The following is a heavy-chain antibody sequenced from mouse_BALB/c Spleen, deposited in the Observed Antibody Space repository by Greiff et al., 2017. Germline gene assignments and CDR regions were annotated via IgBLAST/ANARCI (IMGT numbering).Heavy chain of an antibody. D-gene: IGHD1-1*01. Sequence: QVQLQQPGAELVKPGASVKLSCKASGYTFTSYYMYWVKQRPGQGLEWIGGINPSNGGTNFNEKFKSKATLTVDKSSSTAYMQLSSLTSEDSVVYYCTRAYGSSYAWFAYWGQGTLVTVSA. CDR1: GYTFTSYY. CDR3: TRAYGSSYAWFAY. V-gene: IGHV1S81*02. CDR2: INPSNGGT. J-gene: IGHJ3*01.